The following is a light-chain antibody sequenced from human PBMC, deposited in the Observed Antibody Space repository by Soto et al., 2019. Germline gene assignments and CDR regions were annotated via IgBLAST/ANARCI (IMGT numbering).Light chain of an antibody. CDR1: SSNIGAGYD. Sequence: QSLLTQPPSVSGAPGRRVTISCTGSSSNIGAGYDVHWYQQPPGTAPKLLIYGNSNRPSGVPDRFSGSKSGTSASLAITGLQAEDEADYYCQSYDSSLSGHVVFGGGTKLTVL. V-gene: IGLV1-40*01. J-gene: IGLJ2*01. CDR3: QSYDSSLSGHVV. CDR2: GNS.